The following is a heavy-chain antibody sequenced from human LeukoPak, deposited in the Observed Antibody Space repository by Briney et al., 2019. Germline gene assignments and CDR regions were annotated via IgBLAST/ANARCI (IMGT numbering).Heavy chain of an antibody. CDR3: AKPGSTCSSTSCYIGWFDP. CDR1: GFTFSSYA. J-gene: IGHJ5*02. V-gene: IGHV3-23*01. Sequence: GGSLRLSCAASGFTFSSYAMSWVRQAPGKGLEWVSAISGSGGSTYYADSVKGRFTISRDNSKNTLYLQMNSLRAEDTAVYYCAKPGSTCSSTSCYIGWFDPWGQGTLVTVSS. D-gene: IGHD2-2*02. CDR2: ISGSGGST.